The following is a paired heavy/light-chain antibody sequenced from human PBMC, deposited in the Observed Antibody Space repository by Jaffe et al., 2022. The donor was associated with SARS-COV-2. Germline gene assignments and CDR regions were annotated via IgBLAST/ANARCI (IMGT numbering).Heavy chain of an antibody. D-gene: IGHD3-10*01. CDR3: AKGSTLWFGGVIDH. CDR2: IGSDNSM. J-gene: IGHJ4*02. V-gene: IGHV3-11*01. Sequence: QVQLVESGGGLVKPGGSLRLSCAASGFTFSDYYMSWIRQTPGRGLEWVSYIGSDNSMYYADSVKGRFTISRDNAKNSLYLQMNSLRAEDTAIYYCAKGSTLWFGGVIDHWGQGTLVTVSS. CDR1: GFTFSDYY.
Light chain of an antibody. CDR2: WAS. CDR1: QSVLYSSNNKNY. Sequence: DIVMTQSPDSLAVSLGERATINCKSSQSVLYSSNNKNYLAWYQQKPGQPPKLLIYWASTRESGVPDRFSGSGSGTDFTLNISSLQAEDVAVYFCQQYYSTPRTFGQGTKVEIK. J-gene: IGKJ1*01. CDR3: QQYYSTPRT. V-gene: IGKV4-1*01.